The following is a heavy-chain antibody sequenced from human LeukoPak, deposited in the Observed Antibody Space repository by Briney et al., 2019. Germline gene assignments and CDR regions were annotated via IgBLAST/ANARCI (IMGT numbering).Heavy chain of an antibody. CDR2: LYSGGST. Sequence: GGSLRLSCEASGFTVSSNYMSWVRQAPGKGLEWVSVLYSGGSTYYADSVKGRFTISRDSSKNTLYLQMNSLRAEDTAVYYCARELSGWPRAFDHWGQGTLVTVSS. CDR3: ARELSGWPRAFDH. J-gene: IGHJ4*02. V-gene: IGHV3-53*01. CDR1: GFTVSSNY. D-gene: IGHD6-19*01.